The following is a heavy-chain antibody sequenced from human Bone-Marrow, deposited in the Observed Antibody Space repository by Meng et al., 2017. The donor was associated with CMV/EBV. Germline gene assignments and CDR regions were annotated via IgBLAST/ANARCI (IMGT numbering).Heavy chain of an antibody. V-gene: IGHV1-69*05. CDR2: IIPIFGTA. J-gene: IGHJ6*02. CDR3: ARRQTGIAAARGYYYGMDV. D-gene: IGHD6-13*01. Sequence: SVKVSCKASGGTFSSYAISWVRQAPGQGLEWMGGIIPIFGTANYAQKFQGRVTITTDESTSTAYMELSSLRSEDTAVYYCARRQTGIAAARGYYYGMDVWGQGTTVTVSS. CDR1: GGTFSSYA.